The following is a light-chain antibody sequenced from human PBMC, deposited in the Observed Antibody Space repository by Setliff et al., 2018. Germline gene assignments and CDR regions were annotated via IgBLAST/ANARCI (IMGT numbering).Light chain of an antibody. Sequence: SYELTQPPSVSVAPGKTATITCGGNNIGSKGVHWYQQKPGQAPVLVIYSDSDRPSGIPERISGSKSGNTATLTISRVEARDEADYYCQVWDSRNDLNYVFGTGTKVTVL. V-gene: IGLV3-21*04. CDR2: SDS. CDR1: NIGSKG. CDR3: QVWDSRNDLNYV. J-gene: IGLJ1*01.